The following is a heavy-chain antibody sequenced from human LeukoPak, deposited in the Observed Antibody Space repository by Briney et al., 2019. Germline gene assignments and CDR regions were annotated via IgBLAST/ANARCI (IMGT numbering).Heavy chain of an antibody. D-gene: IGHD4/OR15-4a*01. J-gene: IGHJ4*02. CDR1: GFTFSNYA. Sequence: GGSLRLSCAASGFTFSNYAMTWVRQAPGKGLEWVSAIRGSGGVTYYADSMEGRFTISRDNSKNTLFLQMNGLRAEDTAVYYCVKDREVYSADFGDFDSWGQGTLVTVSS. CDR3: VKDREVYSADFGDFDS. V-gene: IGHV3-23*01. CDR2: IRGSGGVT.